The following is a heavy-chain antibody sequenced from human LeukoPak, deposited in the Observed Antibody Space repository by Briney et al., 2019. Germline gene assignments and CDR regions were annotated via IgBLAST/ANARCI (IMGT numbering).Heavy chain of an antibody. CDR3: ARKHSSSWPYWYFDV. V-gene: IGHV4-59*08. CDR2: ISYSGNT. Sequence: SETLSLTCTVSGASISSYYWNWIRQPPGKGLEWIGYISYSGNTNYNPSLKSRVTISLDTSKNQFSLKLSSVTAADTAVYYCARKHSSSWPYWYFDVWGRGTLVTVSS. J-gene: IGHJ2*01. CDR1: GASISSYY. D-gene: IGHD6-13*01.